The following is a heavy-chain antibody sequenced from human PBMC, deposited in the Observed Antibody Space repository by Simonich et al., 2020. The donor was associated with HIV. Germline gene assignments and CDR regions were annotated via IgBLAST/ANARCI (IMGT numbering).Heavy chain of an antibody. J-gene: IGHJ4*02. CDR3: ATDLTSRDYYGSGSYLDY. CDR2: FDPEDGET. V-gene: IGHV1-24*01. Sequence: QVQLVQSGAEVKKPGASVKVSCKVSGYTLTELSMHWVRQAPGKGLERMGGFDPEDGETIYEQNIQGRVTMTEDPATDTAYMELSSLRSEETAVYYCATDLTSRDYYGSGSYLDYWGQGTLVTVSS. CDR1: GYTLTELS. D-gene: IGHD3-10*01.